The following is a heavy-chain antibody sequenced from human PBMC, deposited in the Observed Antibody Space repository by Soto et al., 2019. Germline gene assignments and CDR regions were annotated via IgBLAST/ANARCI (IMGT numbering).Heavy chain of an antibody. V-gene: IGHV1-3*01. CDR1: GYTFTSYA. D-gene: IGHD6-13*01. J-gene: IGHJ6*02. CDR3: ARGSNRLLPGIATPLGYYYGMDV. CDR2: INAGNGNT. Sequence: ASVKVSCKASGYTFTSYAMHWVRQAPGQRLEWMGWINAGNGNTKYSQKFQGRVTITRDTSASTAYMELSSLRSEDTAVYYCARGSNRLLPGIATPLGYYYGMDVWGQGTTVTVSS.